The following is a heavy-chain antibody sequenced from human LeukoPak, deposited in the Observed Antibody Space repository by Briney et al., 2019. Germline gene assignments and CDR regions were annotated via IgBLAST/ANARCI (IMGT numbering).Heavy chain of an antibody. J-gene: IGHJ4*02. V-gene: IGHV4-61*01. Sequence: MPSETLSLTCTVSGGSVSSDSYYWSWIRQPPGKGLERIGYIYYTGSTNYNPSLKSRVTISVDMSKNQFSLKLTSVTAADTAVYYCATKGPRRGYFDYWGQGTLVAVSS. CDR1: GGSVSSDSYY. CDR2: IYYTGST. CDR3: ATKGPRRGYFDY.